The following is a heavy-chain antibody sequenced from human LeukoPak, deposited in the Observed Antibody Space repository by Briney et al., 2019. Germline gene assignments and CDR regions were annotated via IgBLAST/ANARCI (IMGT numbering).Heavy chain of an antibody. D-gene: IGHD3-3*01. J-gene: IGHJ4*02. CDR2: IYSGGST. CDR1: GFTFSSYE. Sequence: PGGSLRLSCAASGFTFSSYEMNWVRQAPGKGLEWVSVIYSGGSTYYADSVKGRFTISRDNSKNTLYLQMNSLRAEDTAVYYCARGGFWSGYSNHFDYWGQGTLVTVSS. V-gene: IGHV3-53*01. CDR3: ARGGFWSGYSNHFDY.